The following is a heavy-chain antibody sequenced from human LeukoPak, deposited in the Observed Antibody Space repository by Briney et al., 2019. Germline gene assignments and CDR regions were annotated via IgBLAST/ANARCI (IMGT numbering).Heavy chain of an antibody. J-gene: IGHJ4*02. CDR1: GGSISSSNW. Sequence: SGTLSLTCAVSGGSISSSNWWSWVRQPPGKGLEWIGEIYHSGSTNYNPSLKSRVTISVDKSKNQFSLKLSSVTAADTAVYYCARDKGYSGYDYYLDCWGQGTLVTVSS. CDR2: IYHSGST. CDR3: ARDKGYSGYDYYLDC. D-gene: IGHD5-12*01. V-gene: IGHV4-4*02.